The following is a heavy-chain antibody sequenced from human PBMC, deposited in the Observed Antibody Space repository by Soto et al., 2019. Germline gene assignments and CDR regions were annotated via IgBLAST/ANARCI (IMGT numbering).Heavy chain of an antibody. D-gene: IGHD1-1*01. J-gene: IGHJ6*02. CDR3: ARVAGTGGYYYGMDV. V-gene: IGHV3-33*01. Sequence: QVQLVESGGGVVQPGRSLRLSCAASGFTFSSYGMHWVRQAPGKGLEWVAVIWYDGSNKYYADSVKGGFTISRDNSKNTLYLQMNSLRAEDTAVYYCARVAGTGGYYYGMDVWGQGTTVTVSS. CDR2: IWYDGSNK. CDR1: GFTFSSYG.